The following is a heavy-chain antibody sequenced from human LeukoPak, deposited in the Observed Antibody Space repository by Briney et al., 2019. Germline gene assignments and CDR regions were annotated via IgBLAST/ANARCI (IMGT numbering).Heavy chain of an antibody. CDR2: TWYDGSNN. D-gene: IGHD3-10*01. CDR1: GFSFSEHG. J-gene: IGHJ3*02. CDR3: ARDRYFGSDGFDI. V-gene: IGHV3-33*01. Sequence: GGSLRLSCAASGFSFSEHGMHWVRQAPGKGPDWVTVTWYDGSNNHYAASVKGRFPISRDNSKNTVFLEMNSLRADDTAVYHCARDRYFGSDGFDIWGPGTMVIVSS.